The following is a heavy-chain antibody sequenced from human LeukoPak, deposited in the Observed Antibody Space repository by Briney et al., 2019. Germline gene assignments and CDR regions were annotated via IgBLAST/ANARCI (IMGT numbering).Heavy chain of an antibody. Sequence: PGGSLRLSCAASGFTFKSYTMNWVRQAPGKGLEWVSSITSSLSYISYADSVKGRFTISRDNAKNSLSLQMNSLRAEDTAVYYCARDFGRTSDWQPRPYYGMDVWGQGTTVTVSS. CDR2: ITSSLSYI. CDR1: GFTFKSYT. CDR3: ARDFGRTSDWQPRPYYGMDV. D-gene: IGHD2-2*01. J-gene: IGHJ6*02. V-gene: IGHV3-21*01.